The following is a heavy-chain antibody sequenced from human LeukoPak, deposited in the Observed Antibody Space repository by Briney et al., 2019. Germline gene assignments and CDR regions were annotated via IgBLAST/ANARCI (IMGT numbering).Heavy chain of an antibody. V-gene: IGHV3-21*01. Sequence: GGSLRLSCAASGFTFSGYSMNWVRQAPGKGLEWVSSISSSSSYIYYADSVKGRFTISRDNAKNSLYLQMNSLRAEDTAVYYCARGGTMVRGFVGYYYGMDVWGQGTTVTVSS. CDR1: GFTFSGYS. CDR3: ARGGTMVRGFVGYYYGMDV. D-gene: IGHD3-10*01. J-gene: IGHJ6*02. CDR2: ISSSSSYI.